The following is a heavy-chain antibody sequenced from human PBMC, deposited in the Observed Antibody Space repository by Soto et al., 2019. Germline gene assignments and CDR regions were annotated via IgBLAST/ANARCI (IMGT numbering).Heavy chain of an antibody. D-gene: IGHD4-4*01. J-gene: IGHJ4*01. Sequence: GGSLRLSCAASGFTFSSYVMHWVRQAPGKGLEWVAVISYDGSNKYYADSVKGRFTISRDNSRNTLYPQMNSLRVDDTALYYCAKEPRLQRGYWGQGTLVTVSS. CDR3: AKEPRLQRGY. CDR1: GFTFSSYV. CDR2: ISYDGSNK. V-gene: IGHV3-30*18.